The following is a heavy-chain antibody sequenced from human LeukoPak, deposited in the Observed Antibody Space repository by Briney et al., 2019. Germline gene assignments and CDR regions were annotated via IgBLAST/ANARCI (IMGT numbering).Heavy chain of an antibody. CDR3: ARGRVYAILPALDY. CDR1: GYTFTSYD. V-gene: IGHV1-8*01. CDR2: MNPNSGNT. J-gene: IGHJ4*02. D-gene: IGHD2-8*01. Sequence: ASVKVSCKASGYTFTSYDINWVRQATGQGLEWMGWMNPNSGNTGYAQKFQGRVTMTRDTSTSTVYMELSSLRSEDTAVYYCARGRVYAILPALDYWGQGTLVTVSS.